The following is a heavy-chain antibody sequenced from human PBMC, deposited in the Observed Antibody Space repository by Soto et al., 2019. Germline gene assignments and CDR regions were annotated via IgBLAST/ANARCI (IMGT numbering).Heavy chain of an antibody. D-gene: IGHD2-2*01. V-gene: IGHV3-23*01. J-gene: IGHJ4*02. CDR2: ISGSGGST. CDR1: GFTFSSYA. CDR3: AKDLRSILDLAPAADRHDY. Sequence: GGSLRLCCAASGFTFSSYAMSWVRQAPGKGLEWVSAISGSGGSTYYADSVKGRFTISRDNSKNTLYLQMNSLRAEDTAVYYCAKDLRSILDLAPAADRHDYWGQGTLVTVSS.